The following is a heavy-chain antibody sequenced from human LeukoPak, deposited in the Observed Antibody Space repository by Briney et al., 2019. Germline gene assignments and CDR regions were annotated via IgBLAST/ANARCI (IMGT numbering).Heavy chain of an antibody. CDR3: ARHSGYRSYHFDY. J-gene: IGHJ4*02. D-gene: IGHD5-12*01. CDR1: GGSITNYY. V-gene: IGHV4-4*09. Sequence: KPSETLSLTCTVSGGSITNYYWSWIRQPPGKGLEWIGYIYTSGSTNYNPSLKSRVTISVDTSENQFSLNLSSVTAADTAVYYCARHSGYRSYHFDYWGQGTLVTVSS. CDR2: IYTSGST.